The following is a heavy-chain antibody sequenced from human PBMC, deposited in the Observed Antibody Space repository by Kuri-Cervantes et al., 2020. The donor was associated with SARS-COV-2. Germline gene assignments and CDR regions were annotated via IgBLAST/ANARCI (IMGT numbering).Heavy chain of an antibody. CDR3: LRVGDHWNFDY. D-gene: IGHD1-1*01. CDR2: INTDGSYT. Sequence: GGSLRLSCAASGFTFSGHWIHWVRQAPGKGLVWVSRINTDGSYTNNADSVKGRFTLSRDNAKKMLFLQMNSLGAEDTALYYCLRVGDHWNFDYWGQGTLVTVSS. CDR1: GFTFSGHW. V-gene: IGHV3-74*01. J-gene: IGHJ4*02.